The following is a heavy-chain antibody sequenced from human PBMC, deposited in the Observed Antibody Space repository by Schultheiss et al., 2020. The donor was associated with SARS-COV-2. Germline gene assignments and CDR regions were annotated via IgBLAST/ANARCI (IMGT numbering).Heavy chain of an antibody. J-gene: IGHJ6*02. CDR2: ISGSGGST. Sequence: GESLKISCAAAGFTFSNYAMSWVRQAPGKGLEWVSGISGSGGSTYYADSVKGRFTISRDNSKNTLYLQMNSLKAEDTAVYYCARHVRNYYYYYGMDVWGQGTTVTVSS. D-gene: IGHD3-10*02. CDR3: ARHVRNYYYYYGMDV. CDR1: GFTFSNYA. V-gene: IGHV3-23*01.